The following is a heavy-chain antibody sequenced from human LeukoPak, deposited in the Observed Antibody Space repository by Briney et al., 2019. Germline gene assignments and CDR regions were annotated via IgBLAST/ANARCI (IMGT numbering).Heavy chain of an antibody. CDR3: ARVGNYDFWSGYSNWFDP. J-gene: IGHJ5*02. CDR1: GYTFTVYY. D-gene: IGHD3-3*01. Sequence: ASVKVSCKASGYTFTVYYMHWVRQAPGQGLEWMGWINPNSGGTNYAQKFQGRVTMTRDTSISTAYMELSRLRSDDTAVYYCARVGNYDFWSGYSNWFDPWGQGTLVTVSS. CDR2: INPNSGGT. V-gene: IGHV1-2*02.